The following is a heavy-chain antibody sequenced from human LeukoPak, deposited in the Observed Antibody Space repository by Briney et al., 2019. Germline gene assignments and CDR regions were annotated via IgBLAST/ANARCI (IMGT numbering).Heavy chain of an antibody. CDR1: GGSISSYY. D-gene: IGHD3-10*01. CDR3: XRAPLGFGEFYFDY. CDR2: IYYSGST. V-gene: IGHV4-59*01. Sequence: SETLSLTCTVSGGSISSYYWSWIRQPPGKGLEWIGYIYYSGSTNYNPSLKSRVTISVDTSKNQFSLKLSSVTAADTAVYYCXRAPLGFGEFYFDYWGQGTLVTVSS. J-gene: IGHJ4*02.